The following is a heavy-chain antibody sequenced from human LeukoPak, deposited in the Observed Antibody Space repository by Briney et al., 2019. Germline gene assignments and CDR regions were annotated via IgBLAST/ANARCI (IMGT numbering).Heavy chain of an antibody. CDR2: IFYSGTT. Sequence: SETLSLTCTVSGGSIRTSSYYWGWLRQSPGKGLEWIASIFYSGTTFYNPSLKSRVTMSVDTSKNQFSLRLSSVTAADTAVYYCARPLGYKPLNAFDIWGQGTMVTVSS. D-gene: IGHD5-24*01. CDR3: ARPLGYKPLNAFDI. V-gene: IGHV4-39*01. CDR1: GGSIRTSSYY. J-gene: IGHJ3*02.